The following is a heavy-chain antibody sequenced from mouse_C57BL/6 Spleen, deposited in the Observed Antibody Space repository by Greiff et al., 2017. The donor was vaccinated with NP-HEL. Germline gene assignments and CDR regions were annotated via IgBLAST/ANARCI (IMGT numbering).Heavy chain of an antibody. CDR1: GYTFTSYW. V-gene: IGHV1-52*01. J-gene: IGHJ3*01. Sequence: QVQLQQPGAELVRPGSSVKLSCKASGYTFTSYWMHWVKQRPIQGLEWIGNIDPSDSETHYNQKFKDKATLTVDKSSSTAYMQLSSLTSEDSAVYYCARSEDHDWFAYWGQGTLVTVSA. CDR2: IDPSDSET. CDR3: ARSEDHDWFAY.